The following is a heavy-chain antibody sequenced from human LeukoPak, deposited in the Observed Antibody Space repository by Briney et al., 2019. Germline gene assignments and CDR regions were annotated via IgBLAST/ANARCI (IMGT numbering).Heavy chain of an antibody. V-gene: IGHV1-69*05. CDR3: AGDGGGWYIY. J-gene: IGHJ4*02. Sequence: GASVKVSCKASGGTFSSYAISWVRQAPGQGLEWMGGIIPILGTANYAQKFQGRVTITTDESTSTAYMELSSLRSEDTAVYYCAGDGGGWYIYWGQGTLVTVSS. CDR1: GGTFSSYA. CDR2: IIPILGTA. D-gene: IGHD6-19*01.